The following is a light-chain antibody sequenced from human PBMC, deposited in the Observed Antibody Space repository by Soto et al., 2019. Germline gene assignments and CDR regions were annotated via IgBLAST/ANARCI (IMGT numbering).Light chain of an antibody. V-gene: IGKV3-20*01. Sequence: DIVLTQSPGTLSLSPGERATLSCRASQGVSSSNLAWYQQKPAQAPRLLIYAASRRAPGIPDRFSGSGSGTDFTLTISRLEPEDFAVYYCQQYGSSPWTFGQGTKV. CDR1: QGVSSSN. J-gene: IGKJ1*01. CDR3: QQYGSSPWT. CDR2: AAS.